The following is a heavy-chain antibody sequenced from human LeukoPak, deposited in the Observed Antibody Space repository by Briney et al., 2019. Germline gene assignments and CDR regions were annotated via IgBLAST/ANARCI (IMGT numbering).Heavy chain of an antibody. CDR2: INHSGST. Sequence: PSETLSLTCAVYGGSFSGYYWSWIRQPPGKGLEWIGEINHSGSTNYNPSLKSRVTISVDTSKNQFSLKLSSVTAADTAVYYCAGGQQLPMRYYYYMDVWGKGTTVTVSS. J-gene: IGHJ6*03. D-gene: IGHD6-13*01. CDR1: GGSFSGYY. V-gene: IGHV4-34*01. CDR3: AGGQQLPMRYYYYMDV.